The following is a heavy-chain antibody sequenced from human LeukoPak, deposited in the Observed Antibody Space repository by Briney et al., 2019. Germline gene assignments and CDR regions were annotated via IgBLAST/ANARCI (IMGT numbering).Heavy chain of an antibody. Sequence: GGSLRLSCAASGFTVSGNYMSWVRQAPGKGLEWVSVIYSGGSIYYADSVKGRFTISRHNSKNTLYLQMNSLRAEDTAVYYCAKDLGRYRNNYFDYWGQGTLVTVSS. J-gene: IGHJ4*02. D-gene: IGHD1-26*01. CDR2: IYSGGSI. V-gene: IGHV3-53*01. CDR1: GFTVSGNY. CDR3: AKDLGRYRNNYFDY.